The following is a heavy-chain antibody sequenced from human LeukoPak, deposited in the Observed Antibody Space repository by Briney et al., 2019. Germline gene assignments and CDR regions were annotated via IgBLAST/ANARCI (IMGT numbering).Heavy chain of an antibody. J-gene: IGHJ5*02. Sequence: SETLSLTCTVSGDSISSGGYYWSWIRQPPGKGLEWVGHIYYSGSTYYNPSLKSRVTISVDTSKNQFSLKLSSVAAADTAVYYCARQDIAARPGWFDPWGQGTLVTVSS. D-gene: IGHD6-6*01. CDR3: ARQDIAARPGWFDP. CDR1: GDSISSGGYY. CDR2: IYYSGST. V-gene: IGHV4-30-2*03.